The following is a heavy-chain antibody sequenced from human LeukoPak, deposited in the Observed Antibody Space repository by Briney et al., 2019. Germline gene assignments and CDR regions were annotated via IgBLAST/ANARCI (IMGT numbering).Heavy chain of an antibody. D-gene: IGHD3-10*01. V-gene: IGHV1-2*02. CDR2: INPNSGGT. CDR3: ARATQGYYYGSGSGGAFDY. CDR1: GYTFTGYY. J-gene: IGHJ4*02. Sequence: ASVKVSCKASGYTFTGYYMHWVRQAPGQGLEWMGWINPNSGGTNYAQKFQGRVTMTRDTSISTAYMELSRLRSDDTAVYYCARATQGYYYGSGSGGAFDYWGQGTLVTVSS.